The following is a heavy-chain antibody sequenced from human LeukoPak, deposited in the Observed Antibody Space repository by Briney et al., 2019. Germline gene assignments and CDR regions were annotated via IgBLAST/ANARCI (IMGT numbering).Heavy chain of an antibody. J-gene: IGHJ4*02. CDR2: IYYSGST. CDR1: GGSLSSSSYY. V-gene: IGHV4-39*07. D-gene: IGHD1-26*01. Sequence: SETLSLTCTVSGGSLSSSSYYWGWIRQPPGRGLVWLGSIYYSGSTYYNPSLKSRVTITVDTSKNQFSLKLSSVTAADTAVYYCARGAVPTPSYYFDNWGQGTLVTVSS. CDR3: ARGAVPTPSYYFDN.